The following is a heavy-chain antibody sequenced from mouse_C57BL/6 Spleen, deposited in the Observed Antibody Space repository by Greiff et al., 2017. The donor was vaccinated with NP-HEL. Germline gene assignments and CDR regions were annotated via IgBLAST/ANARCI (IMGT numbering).Heavy chain of an antibody. CDR3: DSAPDGYYGRVYDFDY. CDR1: GYSITSGYY. Sequence: VQLQQSGPGLVKPSQSLSLTCSVTGYSITSGYYGNWIRQFPGNKLEWMGYISYDGSNTYNPSLKNPSSIIRDTSKIQLFLKLKSVTTEDTATYYGDSAPDGYYGRVYDFDYWGQGTTLTVSS. CDR2: ISYDGSN. J-gene: IGHJ2*01. D-gene: IGHD2-3*01. V-gene: IGHV3-6*01.